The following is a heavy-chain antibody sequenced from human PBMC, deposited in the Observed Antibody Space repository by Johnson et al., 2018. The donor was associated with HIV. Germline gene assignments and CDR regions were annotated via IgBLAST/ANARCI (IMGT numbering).Heavy chain of an antibody. Sequence: VQLVESGGGVVRPGGSLRLSCAASGFTFDDDAMSWVRQGPGKGLEWVSDITWNGGSTAYADSVKGRFSISRDNAKNSLYLQMNSLRAEDTAVYYCAKFEPDAFDIWGQGTMVTVSS. D-gene: IGHD1-14*01. V-gene: IGHV3-20*04. CDR2: ITWNGGST. CDR1: GFTFDDDA. J-gene: IGHJ3*02. CDR3: AKFEPDAFDI.